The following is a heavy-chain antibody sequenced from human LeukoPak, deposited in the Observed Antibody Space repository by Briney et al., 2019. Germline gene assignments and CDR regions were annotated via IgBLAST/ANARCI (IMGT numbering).Heavy chain of an antibody. CDR3: ARAALNSGSSSFDY. CDR2: INPNSGGT. J-gene: IGHJ4*02. CDR1: GYTFTGYY. D-gene: IGHD1-26*01. Sequence: ASVKVSCKASGYTFTGYYMHWVRQAPGQGLEWMGRINPNSGGTNYAQKFQSRVTMTRDTSISTAYMELSRLRSDDTAVYNCARAALNSGSSSFDYWGQGTLVTVSS. V-gene: IGHV1-2*06.